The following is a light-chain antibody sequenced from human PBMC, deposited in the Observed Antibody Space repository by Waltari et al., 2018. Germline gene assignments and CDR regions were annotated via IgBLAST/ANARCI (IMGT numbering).Light chain of an antibody. Sequence: HSVLTQPASVSGSPGQSITLSCTGTSSDVGGYKYVFWYQQYPGQAPKRIVYVVSKLPAGGSPLYSVSKSGDTASLTISGLQTEDEADYYCSSYTSSSTYVFGTGTKVTVL. CDR2: VVS. CDR3: SSYTSSSTYV. J-gene: IGLJ1*01. CDR1: SSDVGGYKY. V-gene: IGLV2-14*01.